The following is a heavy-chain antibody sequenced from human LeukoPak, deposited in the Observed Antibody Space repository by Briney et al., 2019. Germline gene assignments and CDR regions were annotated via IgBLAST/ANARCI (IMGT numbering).Heavy chain of an antibody. CDR2: INWNGGST. J-gene: IGHJ3*02. Sequence: GGSLRLSCAAPGYTLDDYGMSWVRQAPGKGLEWVSGINWNGGSTGYADSVKGRFTISRDNAKNSLYLQMNSLRAEDTALYYCARDYYDSSGYLYDPDAFDIWGQGKMVTVSS. CDR3: ARDYYDSSGYLYDPDAFDI. V-gene: IGHV3-20*04. D-gene: IGHD3-22*01. CDR1: GYTLDDYG.